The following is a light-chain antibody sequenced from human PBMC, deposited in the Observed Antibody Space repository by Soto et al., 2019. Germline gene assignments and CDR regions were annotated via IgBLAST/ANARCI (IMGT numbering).Light chain of an antibody. CDR1: QVISSE. Sequence: DIQLSQSPSFLSASVGDRVTITCRASQVISSELAWYQQKPGKAPNLLIYAASALQSGVPSRFSGSGSGTEFTLTISSLQPEDFATYYCQQLNSYPRTLGQGTKVDIK. CDR2: AAS. J-gene: IGKJ1*01. CDR3: QQLNSYPRT. V-gene: IGKV1-9*01.